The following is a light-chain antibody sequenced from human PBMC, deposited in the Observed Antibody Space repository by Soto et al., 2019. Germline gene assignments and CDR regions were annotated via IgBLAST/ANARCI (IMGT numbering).Light chain of an antibody. CDR2: GAS. J-gene: IGKJ1*01. Sequence: EIVLTQSPGTLSLSPGERATLSCRASQSVSSSYLAWYQQKPGQAPRLLIYGASSRATGIPDRFSGSGSGTEFTLTIGRLEPEGFAVYYFQQYGSSPPTFGQGTKVEIK. CDR3: QQYGSSPPT. CDR1: QSVSSSY. V-gene: IGKV3-20*01.